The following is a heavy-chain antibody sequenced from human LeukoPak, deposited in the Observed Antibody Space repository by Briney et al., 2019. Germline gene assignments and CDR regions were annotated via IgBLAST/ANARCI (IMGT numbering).Heavy chain of an antibody. V-gene: IGHV1-24*01. CDR1: GYTLTELS. CDR2: FDPEDGET. J-gene: IGHJ4*02. D-gene: IGHD3-22*01. CDR3: ATIRPYYYDSSGYYSDY. Sequence: ASVKVSCKVSGYTLTELSMHWVRQAPGKGLEWMGGFDPEDGETIYAQKFQGRVTMTEDTSTDTAYMELSSLRSEDTAVCYCATIRPYYYDSSGYYSDYWGQGTLVTVSS.